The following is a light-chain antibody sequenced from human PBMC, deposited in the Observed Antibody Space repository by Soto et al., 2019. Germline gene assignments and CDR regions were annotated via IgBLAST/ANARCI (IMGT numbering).Light chain of an antibody. CDR1: QGISSD. CDR2: TAS. Sequence: AIRMTQSPSSFSASTGDRVTNTCRASQGISSDLAWYQVKPGKAPRLLIYTASYLESGVPSRFSSSGSGTDFTLTISSLQSEDFAVYYCQQYFSYPFTFGGGTKVEIK. V-gene: IGKV1-8*01. J-gene: IGKJ4*01. CDR3: QQYFSYPFT.